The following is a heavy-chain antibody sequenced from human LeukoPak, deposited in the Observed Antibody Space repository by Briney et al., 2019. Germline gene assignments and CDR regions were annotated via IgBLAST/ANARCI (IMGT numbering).Heavy chain of an antibody. D-gene: IGHD2-2*01. Sequence: GGSLRLSCAASGFTFSSYSMNWVRQAPGKGLEWVSSISSSSSYIYYADSVKGRFTISRDNAKNSLYLQMNSLRAEDTAVYYCARAGGYCSSTSCFYYFDYWGQGTLVTVSS. CDR2: ISSSSSYI. V-gene: IGHV3-21*06. CDR1: GFTFSSYS. J-gene: IGHJ4*02. CDR3: ARAGGYCSSTSCFYYFDY.